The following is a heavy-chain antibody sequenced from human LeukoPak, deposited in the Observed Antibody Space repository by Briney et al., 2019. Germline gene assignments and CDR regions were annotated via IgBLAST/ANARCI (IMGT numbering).Heavy chain of an antibody. D-gene: IGHD5-12*01. V-gene: IGHV1-18*01. J-gene: IGHJ5*02. CDR3: ASHSGYDYWFDL. CDR2: ISAYNGNT. Sequence: ASVKVSCKASGYTFTSYGISWVRQAPGQGLEWMGWISAYNGNTNYAQKLQGRVTMTKDTYTSTAYMEVRSLRSDDGAVYYCASHSGYDYWFDLWGQGTLVTVSS. CDR1: GYTFTSYG.